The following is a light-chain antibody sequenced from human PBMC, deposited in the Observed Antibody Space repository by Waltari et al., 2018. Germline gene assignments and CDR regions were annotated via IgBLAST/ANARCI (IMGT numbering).Light chain of an antibody. CDR3: QQYDNWPPYT. Sequence: EIVMTQSPATLSVSPGERATLSCRASQSVSNNLAWYQQKPGQTPRIIIYAASTRATGIPARFSGSGSGTEFTLTISSLQSEDFAVYYCQQYDNWPPYTFGQGTKLEIK. CDR1: QSVSNN. J-gene: IGKJ2*01. V-gene: IGKV3-15*01. CDR2: AAS.